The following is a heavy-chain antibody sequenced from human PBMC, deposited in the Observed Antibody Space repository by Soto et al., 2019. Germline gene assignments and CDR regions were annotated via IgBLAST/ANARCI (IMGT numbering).Heavy chain of an antibody. D-gene: IGHD1-26*01. CDR1: GFTFSSYA. V-gene: IGHV3-23*01. J-gene: IGHJ4*02. CDR2: ISGSGGST. Sequence: EVQLLESGGGLIQPGGSLRLSCVASGFTFSSYAMSWVRQAPGKGLEWVSAISGSGGSTYYADSVKGRFTISRDNSKNTLYLQMNSLRAEDTAVYYCAKMQGLVGATFPLDYWGQGTLVTVSS. CDR3: AKMQGLVGATFPLDY.